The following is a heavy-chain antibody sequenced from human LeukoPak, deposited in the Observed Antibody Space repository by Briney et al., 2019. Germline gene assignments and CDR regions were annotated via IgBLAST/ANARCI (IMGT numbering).Heavy chain of an antibody. CDR2: IDPRDGGT. V-gene: IGHV1-2*02. J-gene: IGHJ4*02. Sequence: GASVEVSCKPSGYTFTDYFTHWVRQAPGQGLEWMGWIDPRDGGTKYAQKFQGRVTMTRDTSISTAYMELSSLRSDDTAIYYCAKIGVSGSYWDFDSWGQGTLVTVSS. D-gene: IGHD1-26*01. CDR1: GYTFTDYF. CDR3: AKIGVSGSYWDFDS.